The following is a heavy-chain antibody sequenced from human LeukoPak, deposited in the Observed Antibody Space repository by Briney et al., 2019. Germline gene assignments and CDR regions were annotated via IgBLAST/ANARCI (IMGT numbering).Heavy chain of an antibody. CDR3: ARRKVGAPGAFDI. Sequence: PGGSLRLSCAASGFTFDDYAMHWVRQAPGKGLEWVSGISWNSGSIGCGDSVKGRFTISRENAKNSLYLQMNSLRDEDTALYYCARRKVGAPGAFDIWGQGTMVTVSS. V-gene: IGHV3-9*01. CDR2: ISWNSGSI. CDR1: GFTFDDYA. J-gene: IGHJ3*02. D-gene: IGHD1-26*01.